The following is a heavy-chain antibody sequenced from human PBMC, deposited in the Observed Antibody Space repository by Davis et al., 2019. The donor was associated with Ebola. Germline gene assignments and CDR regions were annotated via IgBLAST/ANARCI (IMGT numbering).Heavy chain of an antibody. J-gene: IGHJ6*02. CDR1: GFTFSSYD. V-gene: IGHV3-13*01. CDR3: ARKYGDYYYYGMDV. Sequence: GESLKISCAASGFTFSSYDMHWVRQATGKGLEWVSAIGTAGDTYYPGSVKGRFTISRENAKNSLYLQMNSLRAGDTAVYYCARKYGDYYYYGMDVWGQRTTVTVSS. CDR2: IGTAGDT. D-gene: IGHD4/OR15-4a*01.